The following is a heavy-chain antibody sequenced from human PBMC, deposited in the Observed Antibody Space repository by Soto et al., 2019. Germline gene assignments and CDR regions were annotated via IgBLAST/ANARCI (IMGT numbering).Heavy chain of an antibody. D-gene: IGHD6-6*01. CDR3: ARHREGSSSSSWFDP. CDR2: IYYSGST. Sequence: SETLSLTCAVSGGSISSGGYYWGWIRQPPGKGLEWIGSIYYSGSTYYNPSLKSRVTISVDTSKNQFSLRLSSVTAVDTAVYYCARHREGSSSSSWFDPWGQGTLVTVSS. CDR1: GGSISSGGYY. V-gene: IGHV4-39*01. J-gene: IGHJ5*02.